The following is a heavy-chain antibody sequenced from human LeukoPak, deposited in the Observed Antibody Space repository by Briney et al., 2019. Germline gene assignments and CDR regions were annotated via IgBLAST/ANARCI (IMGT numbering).Heavy chain of an antibody. J-gene: IGHJ4*02. CDR2: IYTGVDT. Sequence: SQTLSLTCTVSGGSINSDNYFWNWIRQPAGKGLEWIGRIYTGVDTNYNPSLMSRVTISVDTSKNQFSLKLSSVTAADTAVYYCARGPPHRDTIPRYYYYDSRGPPDYWGQGTLVTVSS. CDR1: GGSINSDNYF. D-gene: IGHD3-22*01. CDR3: ARGPPHRDTIPRYYYYDSRGPPDY. V-gene: IGHV4-61*02.